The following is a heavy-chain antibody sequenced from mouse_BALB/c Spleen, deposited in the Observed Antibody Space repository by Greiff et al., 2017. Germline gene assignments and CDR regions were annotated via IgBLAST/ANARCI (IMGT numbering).Heavy chain of an antibody. CDR1: GFTFSSYA. V-gene: IGHV5-9-3*01. Sequence: DVHLVESGGGLVKPGGSLKLSCAASGFTFSSYAMSWVRQTPEKRLEWVATISSGGSYTYYPDSVKGRFTISRDNAKNTLYLQMSSLRSEDTAMYYCARRGYFDVWGAGTTVTVSS. J-gene: IGHJ1*01. CDR3: ARRGYFDV. CDR2: ISSGGSYT.